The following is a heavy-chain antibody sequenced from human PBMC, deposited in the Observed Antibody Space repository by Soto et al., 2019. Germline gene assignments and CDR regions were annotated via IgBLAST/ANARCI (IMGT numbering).Heavy chain of an antibody. CDR3: VRDWMGNGDFDI. CDR1: GYTFTSYA. V-gene: IGHV1-3*01. Sequence: ASVKVSCKASGYTFTSYAMHWVRQAPGQRLEWMGWINAGNGNTKYSQKFQGRVTITRDTSASTAYMELSSLRSEDTAVYYCVRDWMGNGDFDIWGQGTMVTVSS. D-gene: IGHD3-10*01. J-gene: IGHJ3*02. CDR2: INAGNGNT.